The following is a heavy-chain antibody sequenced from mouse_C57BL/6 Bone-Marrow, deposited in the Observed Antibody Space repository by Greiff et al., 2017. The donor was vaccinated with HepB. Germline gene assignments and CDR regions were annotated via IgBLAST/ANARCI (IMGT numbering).Heavy chain of an antibody. V-gene: IGHV1-81*01. J-gene: IGHJ3*01. CDR2: IYPRSGNT. Sequence: VQLQQSGAELARPGASVKLSCKASGYTFTSYGISWVKQRTGQGLEWIGEIYPRSGNTYYNEKFKGKATLTADKSSSTAYMELRSLTSEDSAVYFCVAEGYYGNLCAYWGQGTLVTVSA. D-gene: IGHD2-1*01. CDR3: VAEGYYGNLCAY. CDR1: GYTFTSYG.